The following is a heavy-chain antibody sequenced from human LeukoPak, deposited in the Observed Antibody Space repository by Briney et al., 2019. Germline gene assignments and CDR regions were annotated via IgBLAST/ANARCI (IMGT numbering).Heavy chain of an antibody. CDR2: INHSGST. D-gene: IGHD6-6*01. Sequence: SETLSLTCAVYGGSFSGYYWSWIRQPPGKGLEWIGEINHSGSTNYNPSLKSRVTISVDTSKNQFSLKLSSVTAADTAVYYCARGRIAARPFDYWGQGTLVTVSS. CDR3: ARGRIAARPFDY. V-gene: IGHV4-34*01. J-gene: IGHJ4*02. CDR1: GGSFSGYY.